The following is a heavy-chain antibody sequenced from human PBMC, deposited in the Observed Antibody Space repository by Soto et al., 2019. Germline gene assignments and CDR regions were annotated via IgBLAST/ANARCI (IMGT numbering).Heavy chain of an antibody. J-gene: IGHJ3*02. V-gene: IGHV4-31*03. CDR1: GGSVSSGAYY. Sequence: LSLTCTVSGGSVSSGAYYWTWIRQRPGKGLEWIGYIYYSGSTYYSPSLKSRLSISLDTSKNQFSLRLSSVTAADTATYYCERARLRAVYAFDIWGQGTMVTVS. D-gene: IGHD5-12*01. CDR2: IYYSGST. CDR3: ERARLRAVYAFDI.